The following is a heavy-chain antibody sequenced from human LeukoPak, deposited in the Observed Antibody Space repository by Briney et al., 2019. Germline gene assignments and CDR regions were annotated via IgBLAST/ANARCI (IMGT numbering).Heavy chain of an antibody. CDR3: ARTSYYYDSSGHIDAFDI. Sequence: GGSLRLSCAASRFTFSSYSMNWVRQAPGKGLEWVSSISSSSSYIYYADSVKGRFTISRDNAKNSLYLQMNSLRAEDTAVYYCARTSYYYDSSGHIDAFDIWGQGTMVTVSS. V-gene: IGHV3-21*01. CDR1: RFTFSSYS. CDR2: ISSSSSYI. D-gene: IGHD3-22*01. J-gene: IGHJ3*02.